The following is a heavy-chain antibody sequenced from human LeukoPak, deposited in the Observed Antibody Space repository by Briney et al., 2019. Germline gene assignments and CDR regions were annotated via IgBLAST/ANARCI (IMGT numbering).Heavy chain of an antibody. CDR1: GFTFSSYG. V-gene: IGHV3-33*06. Sequence: GGSLRLSCAASGFTFSSYGMHWVRRAPGKGLEWVAVIWYDGNNKDYADSVKGRFTISRDNSKNTLYLQMDSLRVEDTAVYYCAKGNGNYYYYMDVWGKGTTVTVSS. D-gene: IGHD2-8*01. CDR2: IWYDGNNK. CDR3: AKGNGNYYYYMDV. J-gene: IGHJ6*03.